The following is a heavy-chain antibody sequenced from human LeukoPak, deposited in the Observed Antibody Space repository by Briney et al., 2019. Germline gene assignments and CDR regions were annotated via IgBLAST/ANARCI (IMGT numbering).Heavy chain of an antibody. J-gene: IGHJ3*02. V-gene: IGHV3-13*01. D-gene: IGHD3-3*01. CDR3: ARRTIQKLRFLEWPGAFDI. CDR1: GFTFSSYD. Sequence: GGSLRLSCAASGFTFSSYDMHWVRQATGKGLEWVSAIGTAGDTYYPGSVKGRFTISRENAKNSLYLQMNSLRAADTAVYYCARRTIQKLRFLEWPGAFDIWGQGTMVTVSS. CDR2: IGTAGDT.